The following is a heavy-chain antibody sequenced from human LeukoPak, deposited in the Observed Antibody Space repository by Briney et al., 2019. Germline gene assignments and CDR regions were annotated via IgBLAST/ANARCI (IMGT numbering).Heavy chain of an antibody. CDR2: IYPGDSDT. Sequence: GESLKISCKASGYSFTTYWIGWGRQVPGKGLEWMGIIYPGDSDTRYSPSFQGQVTMSADKSINTAYLQWNSLRASDTAMYYCARRSGGLDYWGQGTLVTVSS. D-gene: IGHD2-15*01. CDR3: ARRSGGLDY. CDR1: GYSFTTYW. V-gene: IGHV5-51*01. J-gene: IGHJ4*02.